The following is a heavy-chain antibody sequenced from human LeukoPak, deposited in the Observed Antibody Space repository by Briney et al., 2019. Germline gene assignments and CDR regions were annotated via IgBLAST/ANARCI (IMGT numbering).Heavy chain of an antibody. V-gene: IGHV4-39*01. CDR3: ASLPSNDAFDI. CDR1: GDSISNSNYY. J-gene: IGHJ3*02. Sequence: PSETLSLTCTVSGDSISNSNYYWGWIRQPPGKGLEWIASIYYSGITYYNPSLKSRVTISADTPKNQFSLKLNSVTAADTAVYYCASLPSNDAFDIWGRGTMVTVSS. CDR2: IYYSGIT.